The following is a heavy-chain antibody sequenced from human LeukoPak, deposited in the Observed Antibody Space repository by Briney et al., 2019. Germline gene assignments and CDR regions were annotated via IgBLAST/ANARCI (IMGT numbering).Heavy chain of an antibody. CDR2: ISSSSSYI. V-gene: IGHV3-21*01. D-gene: IGHD3-22*01. Sequence: GGSLRLSCAASGFTFSSYGMHWVRQAPGKGLEWVSSISSSSSYIYYADSVKGRFTISRDNAKNSLYLQMNSLRAEDAAVYYCARLIRLHYYDSSGYYDYWGQGTLVTVSS. CDR1: GFTFSSYG. CDR3: ARLIRLHYYDSSGYYDY. J-gene: IGHJ4*02.